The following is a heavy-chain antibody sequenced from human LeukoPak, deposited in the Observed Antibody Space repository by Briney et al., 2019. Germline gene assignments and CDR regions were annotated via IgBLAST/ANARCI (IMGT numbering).Heavy chain of an antibody. CDR3: ASHRRLPHYYYYGMDV. D-gene: IGHD5-18*01. V-gene: IGHV4-34*01. CDR1: GGSISSYY. J-gene: IGHJ6*02. CDR2: INHSGST. Sequence: PSETLSLTCTVSGGSISSYYWSWIRQPPGKGLEWIGEINHSGSTNYNPSLKSRVTISVDTTKNQFSLKLSSVTDADTAVYYCASHRRLPHYYYYGMDVWGQGTTVTVSS.